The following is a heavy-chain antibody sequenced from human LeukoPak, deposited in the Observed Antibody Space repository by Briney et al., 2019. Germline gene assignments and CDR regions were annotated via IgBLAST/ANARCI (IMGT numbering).Heavy chain of an antibody. V-gene: IGHV4-59*01. CDR2: IYYSGST. Sequence: SETLSLTCTVSGGSIGSYYWSWIRQPPGKGLEWIGYIYYSGSTNYNPSLKSRVTISVDTSKNQFSLKLSSVTAADTAVYYRARRKTYYDFWSGRYYYYGMDVWGQGTTVTVSS. CDR1: GGSIGSYY. CDR3: ARRKTYYDFWSGRYYYYGMDV. D-gene: IGHD3-3*01. J-gene: IGHJ6*02.